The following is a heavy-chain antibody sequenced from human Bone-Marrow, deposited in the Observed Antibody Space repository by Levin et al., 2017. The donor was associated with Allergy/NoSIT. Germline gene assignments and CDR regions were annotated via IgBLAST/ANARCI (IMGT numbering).Heavy chain of an antibody. CDR2: ISGSGGST. D-gene: IGHD3-16*01. J-gene: IGHJ4*02. V-gene: IGHV3-23*01. Sequence: GGSLRLSCAASGFTFSSYAMSWVRQAPGKGLEWVSAISGSGGSTYYADSVKGRFTISRDNSKNTLYLQMNSLRAEDTAVYYCAKGTLYVWGSYLDYWGQGTLVTVSS. CDR3: AKGTLYVWGSYLDY. CDR1: GFTFSSYA.